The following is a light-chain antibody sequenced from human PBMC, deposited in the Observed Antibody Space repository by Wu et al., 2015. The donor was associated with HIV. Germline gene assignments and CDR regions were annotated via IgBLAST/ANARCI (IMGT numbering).Light chain of an antibody. Sequence: DIQMTQTPSTLSASVGDRVTITCRASQSISIYLAWYQQKPGKAPHPLIYMASTLQTGVPSRFSGSRSGTEFTLTISSLQPDDFATYHCQQYDSYPFTFGQGTKLEIK. V-gene: IGKV1-5*03. J-gene: IGKJ2*01. CDR3: QQYDSYPFT. CDR2: MAS. CDR1: QSISIY.